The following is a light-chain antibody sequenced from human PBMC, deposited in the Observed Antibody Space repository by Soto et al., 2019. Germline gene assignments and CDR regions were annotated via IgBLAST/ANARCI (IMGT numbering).Light chain of an antibody. Sequence: EIVMTHAPPTLSLSPGERATLSVVASQTVSSNLAWYQQKPGQAPRLLIYGASTRATGIPARFSGSGSGTEFTLTISSLQSEDFAVYYCQQYNNWSMTFGQESKVESK. CDR3: QQYNNWSMT. J-gene: IGKJ1*01. CDR1: QTVSSN. CDR2: GAS. V-gene: IGKV3-15*01.